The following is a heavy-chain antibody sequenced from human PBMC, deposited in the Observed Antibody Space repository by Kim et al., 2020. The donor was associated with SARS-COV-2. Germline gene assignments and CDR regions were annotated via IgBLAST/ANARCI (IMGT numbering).Heavy chain of an antibody. Sequence: SVKVSCKASGDTFTNYAFSWVRQAPGQGLEWVGSISLLFASPNYAQKFQGRVTFTADRSSSIIYMEISGLRSEDTAVYFCATAGLARGEFFRHWGQGTQVTVSS. J-gene: IGHJ1*01. CDR2: ISLLFASP. V-gene: IGHV1-69*06. CDR3: ATAGLARGEFFRH. CDR1: GDTFTNYA.